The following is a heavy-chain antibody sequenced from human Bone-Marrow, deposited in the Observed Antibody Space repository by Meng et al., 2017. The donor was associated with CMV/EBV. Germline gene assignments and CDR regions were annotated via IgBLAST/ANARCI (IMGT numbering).Heavy chain of an antibody. CDR2: IYSGGST. D-gene: IGHD2-2*01. V-gene: IGHV3-53*01. CDR1: GFTVSSNY. J-gene: IGHJ4*02. Sequence: GGSLRLSCAASGFTVSSNYMSWVRQAPGKGLEWVSVIYSGGSTYYADSVKGRFTISRDNTKSSLFLQLNSLRGDDTAVYYCASLIGAVPAFDYWGQGALVTVSS. CDR3: ASLIGAVPAFDY.